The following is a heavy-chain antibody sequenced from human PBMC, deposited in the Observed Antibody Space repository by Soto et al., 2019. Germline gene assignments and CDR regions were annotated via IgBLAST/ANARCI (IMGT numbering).Heavy chain of an antibody. J-gene: IGHJ3*02. CDR1: GYTFSTHG. V-gene: IGHV1-18*01. CDR2: ITPSNGNT. Sequence: QAQLVQSGPEVKKPGASVKVSCKASGYTFSTHGLSWVRQAPGQGLEWMGWITPSNGNTNYAQKLQGRLSMTTDTSTNTGYMEVRSLRSDDTAVYYCARFRLCSGPTCAPSFGFDMWGQGTVVTVSS. D-gene: IGHD2-15*01. CDR3: ARFRLCSGPTCAPSFGFDM.